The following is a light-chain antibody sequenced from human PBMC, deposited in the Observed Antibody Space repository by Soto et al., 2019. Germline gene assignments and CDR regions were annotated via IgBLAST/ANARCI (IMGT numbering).Light chain of an antibody. V-gene: IGKV1-9*01. J-gene: IGKJ5*01. CDR1: QGVSSS. CDR2: EAS. CDR3: QQLNSYPMT. Sequence: IQLTQSPSSLSASVGDRVTITCRASQGVSSSLAWYQQKPGNAPKLLIYEASTLQSGVPSRFSGSGSGTEFTLTISSLQAEDFATYYCQQLNSYPMTFGQGTRLEI.